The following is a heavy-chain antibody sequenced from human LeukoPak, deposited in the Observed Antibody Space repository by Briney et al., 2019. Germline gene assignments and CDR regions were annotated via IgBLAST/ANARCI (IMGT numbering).Heavy chain of an antibody. CDR1: GYTFTRYY. CDR3: ARDRLNVLRFSPPDDY. V-gene: IGHV1-46*01. D-gene: IGHD3-3*01. J-gene: IGHJ4*02. CDR2: INPSGGST. Sequence: ASVKVSCKASGYTFTRYYMHWVRQAPGQGLEWMGIINPSGGSTSYAQKFQGRVTMTRDTSTSTVYMELSNLRSEDTAVYYCARDRLNVLRFSPPDDYWGQGTLVTVAS.